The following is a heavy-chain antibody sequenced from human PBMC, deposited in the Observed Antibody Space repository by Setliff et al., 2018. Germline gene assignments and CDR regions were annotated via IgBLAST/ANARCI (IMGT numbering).Heavy chain of an antibody. V-gene: IGHV1-8*02. CDR3: ARGNPAERYEY. CDR1: GYPFTSYD. CDR2: LNPSSGDT. Sequence: ASVKVSCKASGYPFTSYDIHWLRLTSGQGLEWMGWLNPSSGDTGFAQNFQGRLTVTTDTSTSTAYMELSSLRFDDTAVYYCARGNPAERYEYWGQGTLVTVSS. D-gene: IGHD5-12*01. J-gene: IGHJ1*01.